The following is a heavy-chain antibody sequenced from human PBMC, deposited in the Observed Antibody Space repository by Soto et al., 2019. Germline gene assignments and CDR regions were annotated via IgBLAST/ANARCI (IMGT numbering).Heavy chain of an antibody. CDR3: ARVGGDGQKYVVFDP. V-gene: IGHV4-59*01. Sequence: PSETLSLTCTFSNGSMTNYYWTWIRQPPGKGLEWIGYIHNSGSTNYNPSLQSRVTISVDTAKSQFSLRMTYVTAADTAVYYCARVGGDGQKYVVFDPWGQGTQVTVSS. CDR1: NGSMTNYY. J-gene: IGHJ5*02. D-gene: IGHD3-16*01. CDR2: IHNSGST.